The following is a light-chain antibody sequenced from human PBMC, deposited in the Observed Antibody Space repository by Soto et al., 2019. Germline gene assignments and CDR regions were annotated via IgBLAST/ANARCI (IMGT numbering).Light chain of an antibody. V-gene: IGLV2-14*01. Sequence: QSALTQPASVSGSPGQPITISCTGTSSDVGGYNYVSWYQQHPGKAPKVMIYDVSNRPSGVSNRFSGSKSGNTASLTISGLQAEDEADYYCGSYTTSSTLCVFGTGTKLTVL. CDR2: DVS. CDR1: SSDVGGYNY. J-gene: IGLJ1*01. CDR3: GSYTTSSTLCV.